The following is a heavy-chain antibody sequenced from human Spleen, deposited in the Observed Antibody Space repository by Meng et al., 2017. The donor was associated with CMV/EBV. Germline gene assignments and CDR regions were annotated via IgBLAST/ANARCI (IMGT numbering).Heavy chain of an antibody. CDR2: IGTAGDT. V-gene: IGHV3-13*01. Sequence: GESLKISCAASGFTFSSYDMHWVRQATGKGLEWVSAIGTAGDTYYPGSVKGRFTISRENAKNSLYLQMNSLRAGDTAVYYCARGTIFGVVYYFDYWGQGTLVTVSS. CDR3: ARGTIFGVVYYFDY. CDR1: GFTFSSYD. D-gene: IGHD3-3*01. J-gene: IGHJ4*02.